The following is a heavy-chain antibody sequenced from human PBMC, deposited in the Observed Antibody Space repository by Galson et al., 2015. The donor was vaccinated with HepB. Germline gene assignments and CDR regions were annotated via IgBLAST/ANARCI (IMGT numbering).Heavy chain of an antibody. Sequence: SLRLSCAASGFSLNKFAMHWVRQSPVKGLEWVALISYDGGNDYYSDSVKGRFTISRDNSKNTLYLQMNNLRTEDTAMYYCVRGGVRYFDWLPEVVTSFDYWGQGTLVTVSS. J-gene: IGHJ4*02. V-gene: IGHV3-30-3*01. CDR2: ISYDGGND. D-gene: IGHD3-9*01. CDR3: VRGGVRYFDWLPEVVTSFDY. CDR1: GFSLNKFA.